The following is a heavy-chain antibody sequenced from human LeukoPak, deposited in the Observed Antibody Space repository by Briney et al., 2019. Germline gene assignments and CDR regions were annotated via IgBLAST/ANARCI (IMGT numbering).Heavy chain of an antibody. J-gene: IGHJ5*02. CDR1: GDSISNDYY. V-gene: IGHV4-38-2*01. Sequence: SETLSLTCAVSGDSISNDYYWGWIRQPPGKGLEWIGSINHYGTTYYNPSLKSRVIISVDTSKNQFSLKLISVTATDTAVYYCARAYTKTTGLAVPWGAWGQGTLITVSS. D-gene: IGHD6-19*01. CDR3: ARAYTKTTGLAVPWGA. CDR2: INHYGTT.